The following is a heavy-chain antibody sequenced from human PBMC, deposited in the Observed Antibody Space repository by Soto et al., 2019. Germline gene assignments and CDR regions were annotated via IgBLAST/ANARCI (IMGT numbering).Heavy chain of an antibody. CDR2: IYYSGST. D-gene: IGHD1-26*01. Sequence: QVQLQESGPGLVKPSQTLSLTCTVSGGSISSGGYYWSWICQHPGTGLEWIGYIYYSGSTYYNPTLKSRVTISVDTSKNHFSLKLSSVTAADTAVYYCARVGSGSYFSNAFDIWGQGTMVTVSS. CDR1: GGSISSGGYY. V-gene: IGHV4-31*03. J-gene: IGHJ3*02. CDR3: ARVGSGSYFSNAFDI.